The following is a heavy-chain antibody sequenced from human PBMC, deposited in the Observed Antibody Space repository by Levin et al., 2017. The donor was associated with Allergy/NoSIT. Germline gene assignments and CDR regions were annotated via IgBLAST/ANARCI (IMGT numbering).Heavy chain of an antibody. D-gene: IGHD3-16*02. CDR3: ARFFGRVIRGSDMDV. V-gene: IGHV3-30-3*01. Sequence: GESLKISCAASGFTFSSYAMHWVRQAPGKGLEWVAVISYDGSNKYYADSVKGRFTISRDNSKNTLYLQMNSLRAEDTAVYYCARFFGRVIRGSDMDVWGKGTTVTVSS. J-gene: IGHJ6*03. CDR2: ISYDGSNK. CDR1: GFTFSSYA.